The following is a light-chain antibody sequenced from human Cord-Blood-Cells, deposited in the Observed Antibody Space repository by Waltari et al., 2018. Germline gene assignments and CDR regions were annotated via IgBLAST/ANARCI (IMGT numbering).Light chain of an antibody. CDR3: QQYYSTPRT. V-gene: IGKV4-1*01. CDR2: WAS. Sequence: DIVMTQSPASLAVSLGERATLTCKSSKSVLYSSNNKNYLAWYQQKPGQPPKLLIYWASTRESGVPDRFSGSGSGTDFTLTISSLQAEDVAVYYCQQYYSTPRTFGQGTKVEIK. J-gene: IGKJ1*01. CDR1: KSVLYSSNNKNY.